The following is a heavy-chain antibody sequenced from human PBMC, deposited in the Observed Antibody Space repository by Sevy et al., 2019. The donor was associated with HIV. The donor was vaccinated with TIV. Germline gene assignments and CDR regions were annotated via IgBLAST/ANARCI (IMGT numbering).Heavy chain of an antibody. Sequence: SETLSLTCTVSGGSITSYYWSWIRQPPGKGLEYIGYIYYTGSTNYNRSLKSRVTMSVDTSKNQFSLKLSSVTAAETAVYYCARHDSSGYYLFLWGQGTLVTVSS. V-gene: IGHV4-59*08. CDR3: ARHDSSGYYLFL. J-gene: IGHJ4*02. CDR1: GGSITSYY. CDR2: IYYTGST. D-gene: IGHD3-22*01.